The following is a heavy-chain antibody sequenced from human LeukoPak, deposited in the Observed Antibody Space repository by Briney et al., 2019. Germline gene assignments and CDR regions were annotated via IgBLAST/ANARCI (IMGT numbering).Heavy chain of an antibody. CDR3: ARDSPITAAAGDFDY. Sequence: ASVKVSCKASGYTFTSYGISWVRQAPGQGLEWMGWISAYNDNTNYAQKLQGRVTMTTDTPTSTAYMELMSLRSDDTAVYYCARDSPITAAAGDFDYWGQGTLVTVSS. CDR2: ISAYNDNT. V-gene: IGHV1-18*01. CDR1: GYTFTSYG. J-gene: IGHJ4*02. D-gene: IGHD6-13*01.